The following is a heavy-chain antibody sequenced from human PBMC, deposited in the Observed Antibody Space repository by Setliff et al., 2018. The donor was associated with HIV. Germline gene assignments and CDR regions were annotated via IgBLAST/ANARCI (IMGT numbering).Heavy chain of an antibody. J-gene: IGHJ2*01. CDR3: ARDGVRIVVVPAAIGWYFDL. CDR2: IYWDDDK. CDR1: GFSLSTSGVG. Sequence: SGPTLVNPTQTLTLTCTFSGFSLSTSGVGVGWIRQPPGKALEWLALIYWDDDKRYSPSLKSRLTITKDTSKNQVVLTMTNVDPDDTGTYYCARDGVRIVVVPAAIGWYFDLWGRGTLVTVSS. D-gene: IGHD2-2*02. V-gene: IGHV2-5*02.